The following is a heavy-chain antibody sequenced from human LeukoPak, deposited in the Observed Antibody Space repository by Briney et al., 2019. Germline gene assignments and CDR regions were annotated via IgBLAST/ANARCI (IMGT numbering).Heavy chain of an antibody. CDR3: ARALSSSWYGYYYYGMDV. CDR1: GYTFTGYY. D-gene: IGHD6-13*01. J-gene: IGHJ6*02. Sequence: ASVKVSCKASGYTFTGYYMHWVRQAPGQGLEWMGWINPNSGGTNYAQKFQGRVTMTRDTSISTAYMELSRLRSGDTAVYYCARALSSSWYGYYYYGMDVWGQGTTVTVSS. V-gene: IGHV1-2*02. CDR2: INPNSGGT.